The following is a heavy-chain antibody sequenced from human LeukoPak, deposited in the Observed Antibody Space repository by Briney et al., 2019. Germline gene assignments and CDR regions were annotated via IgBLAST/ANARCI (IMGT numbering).Heavy chain of an antibody. Sequence: GGSLRLSCAASGFTFSSYAMHWVRQAPGKGLEWVAVISYDGSNKYYADSVKGRFTISRDNSKNTLYLQMNSLRAEDTAVYYCARDYDFWTVDYWGQGTLVTVPS. CDR1: GFTFSSYA. CDR3: ARDYDFWTVDY. D-gene: IGHD3-3*01. J-gene: IGHJ4*02. CDR2: ISYDGSNK. V-gene: IGHV3-30-3*01.